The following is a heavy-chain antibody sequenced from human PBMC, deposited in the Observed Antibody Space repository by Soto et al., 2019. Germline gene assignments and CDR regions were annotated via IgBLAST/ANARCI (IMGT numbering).Heavy chain of an antibody. V-gene: IGHV4-39*01. D-gene: IGHD2-21*01. J-gene: IGHJ5*02. CDR1: GGSISTSLSY. Sequence: SETLSLTCSVSGGSISTSLSYWAWIRQPPGKGLEWLANIFYSGSTFYNPSLASRVSVSVDTSKNEFSPKLRSVTAADTAVYYCARQPTTGDTDLWFDPWGQGTLVTVSS. CDR2: IFYSGST. CDR3: ARQPTTGDTDLWFDP.